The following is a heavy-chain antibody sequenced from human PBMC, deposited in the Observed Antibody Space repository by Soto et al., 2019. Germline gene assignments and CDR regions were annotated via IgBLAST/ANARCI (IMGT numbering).Heavy chain of an antibody. CDR2: IYYSGST. V-gene: IGHV4-31*01. D-gene: IGHD4-17*01. J-gene: IGHJ4*02. CDR1: GVSISSDNYY. Sequence: QVQLQESGPGLVKPSQTLSLTCTVSGVSISSDNYYWSWIRQHPGKGLEWIGYIYYSGSTYYNPPLKSPVTISVDTSKNQFSLKLTSVTAADTAVYYCAAATATTISLDYWGQGTLVTVSS. CDR3: AAATATTISLDY.